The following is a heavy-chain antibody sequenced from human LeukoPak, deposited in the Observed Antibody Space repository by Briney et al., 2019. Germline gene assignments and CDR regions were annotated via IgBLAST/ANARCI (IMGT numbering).Heavy chain of an antibody. D-gene: IGHD3-10*01. J-gene: IGHJ4*02. Sequence: ETPCLTCAVYGGSFSGYYSSWIRQPPGKGREWIWEINHSVITNYNPSLKSRITISVDTSKNLLSLKLSSVTAADTAVFYCARGLVRGITTFDYWGQGTLVTVSS. CDR2: INHSVIT. V-gene: IGHV4-34*01. CDR3: ARGLVRGITTFDY. CDR1: GGSFSGYY.